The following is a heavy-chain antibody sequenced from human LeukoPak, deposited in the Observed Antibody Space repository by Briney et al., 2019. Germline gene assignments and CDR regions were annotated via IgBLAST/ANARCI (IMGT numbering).Heavy chain of an antibody. CDR1: GYSISSGYY. J-gene: IGHJ4*02. V-gene: IGHV4-38-2*02. CDR3: ARAWNYERAFDY. CDR2: IYHSGRT. D-gene: IGHD1-7*01. Sequence: SETLSLTCTVSGYSISSGYYWGWIRQPPGKGLEWIGSIYHSGRTYYNPSLKSRVTISVDTSKNQFSLKLSSVTAADTAVYYCARAWNYERAFDYWGQGTLVTVSS.